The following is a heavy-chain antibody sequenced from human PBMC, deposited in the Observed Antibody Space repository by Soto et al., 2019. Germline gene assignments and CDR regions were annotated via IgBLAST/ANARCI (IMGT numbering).Heavy chain of an antibody. Sequence: SETLSLTCAVSGGSISSSNWWSWVRQPPGKGLEWIGEIYHSGSTNYNPSLKSRVTISVDKSKNQFSLKLSSVTAADTAVYYCARDRAPALYYYYDSSADDAFDIWGQGTMVT. V-gene: IGHV4-4*02. CDR2: IYHSGST. D-gene: IGHD3-22*01. CDR1: GGSISSSNW. J-gene: IGHJ3*02. CDR3: ARDRAPALYYYYDSSADDAFDI.